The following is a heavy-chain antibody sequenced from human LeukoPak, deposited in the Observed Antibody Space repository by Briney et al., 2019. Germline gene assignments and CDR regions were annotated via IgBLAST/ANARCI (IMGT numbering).Heavy chain of an antibody. V-gene: IGHV4-61*01. CDR2: VYYSGNT. CDR3: ARGGLSSGWNY. D-gene: IGHD6-19*01. Sequence: KPSETLSLTCTVSGGSVSSGSYFWSWIRQPPGKGLEWIGFVYYSGNTKYNPSLESRATISVDTSKNQFSLKLTSLTTADTAVYYCARGGLSSGWNYWGRGALVTVSS. CDR1: GGSVSSGSYF. J-gene: IGHJ4*02.